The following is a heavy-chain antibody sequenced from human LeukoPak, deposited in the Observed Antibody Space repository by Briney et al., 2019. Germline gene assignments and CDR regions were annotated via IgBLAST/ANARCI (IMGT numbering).Heavy chain of an antibody. Sequence: GGSLRLSCAASGFTFGSYAMHWVRQAPGKGLEYVSSISTNGGSTYYANSVKGRFTISRDNSKNTLYLQMGSLRAEDMAVYYCARDSMTTVTTYTFGDYWGQGTLVTVSS. CDR1: GFTFGSYA. CDR2: ISTNGGST. D-gene: IGHD4-17*01. CDR3: ARDSMTTVTTYTFGDY. J-gene: IGHJ4*02. V-gene: IGHV3-64*01.